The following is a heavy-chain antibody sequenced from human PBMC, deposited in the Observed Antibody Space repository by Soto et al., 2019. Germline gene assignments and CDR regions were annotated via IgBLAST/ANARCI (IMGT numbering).Heavy chain of an antibody. CDR3: ARAGSYRYFDY. CDR2: IYYSGST. J-gene: IGHJ4*02. D-gene: IGHD3-10*01. CDR1: GGSVSSGGYY. V-gene: IGHV4-61*08. Sequence: QVQLQESGPGLVKPSETLSLTCSVSGGSVSSGGYYWSWIRQPPGKGLEWIGCIYYSGSTDYNPSLKSRVTMSLDKSKNQFSLKLNSVTAADTAVYFCARAGSYRYFDYWGLGTLVTVSS.